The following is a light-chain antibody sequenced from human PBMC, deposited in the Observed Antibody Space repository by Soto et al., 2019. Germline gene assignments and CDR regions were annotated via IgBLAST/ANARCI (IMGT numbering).Light chain of an antibody. V-gene: IGKV2-28*01. CDR1: QILLHSNGYNY. CDR2: LGS. Sequence: DIVMTQSPLALPVTPGEPTSISSTTSQILLHSNGYNYLDWYLQKPGQSPQLLIYLGSNRASGVPSRFSGSGSGTDFTFTISSLQPEDIATYYCQQYDNLPLTFGGGTKVDIK. CDR3: QQYDNLPLT. J-gene: IGKJ4*01.